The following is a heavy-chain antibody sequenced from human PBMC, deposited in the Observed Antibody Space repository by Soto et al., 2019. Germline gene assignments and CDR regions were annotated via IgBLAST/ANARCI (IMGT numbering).Heavy chain of an antibody. V-gene: IGHV5-51*01. CDR3: ARGQTTDYSSSRLDV. CDR2: IYPSDSHT. D-gene: IGHD6-13*01. CDR1: GYRVSTYW. Sequence: GGALKISCEASGYRVSTYWIARARQMPGKGLEWMGIIYPSDSHTRYSPSFQGQVTISADKSISTAYLQWSSLKASDTAMYYCARGQTTDYSSSRLDVWGQGTTVTVSS. J-gene: IGHJ6*02.